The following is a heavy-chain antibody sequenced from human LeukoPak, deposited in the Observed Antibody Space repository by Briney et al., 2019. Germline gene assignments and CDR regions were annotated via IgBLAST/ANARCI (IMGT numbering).Heavy chain of an antibody. J-gene: IGHJ4*02. CDR1: GYTFTSYG. Sequence: GASVKVSCKAPGYTFTSYGISWVRQAPGQGLGWMGWISAFNGNTNYAQKLQGRVTMTTDTSTSTAYMELRSLRSDDTAVYYCAGPNPSPYSSGWYDYWGQGTLVTVSS. D-gene: IGHD6-19*01. V-gene: IGHV1-18*01. CDR3: AGPNPSPYSSGWYDY. CDR2: ISAFNGNT.